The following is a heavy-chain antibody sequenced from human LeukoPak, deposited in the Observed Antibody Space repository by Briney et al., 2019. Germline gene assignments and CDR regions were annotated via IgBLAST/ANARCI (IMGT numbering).Heavy chain of an antibody. Sequence: GGSLRLSCAASGFTFDDYAMHWVRQAQGKGLEWVSGISWNSGSIGYADSVKGRFTISRDNAKNSLYLQMNSLRAEDTALYYCAKDSGSYYSSGDGTFDYWGQGTLVTVSS. V-gene: IGHV3-9*01. CDR3: AKDSGSYYSSGDGTFDY. D-gene: IGHD1-26*01. J-gene: IGHJ4*02. CDR1: GFTFDDYA. CDR2: ISWNSGSI.